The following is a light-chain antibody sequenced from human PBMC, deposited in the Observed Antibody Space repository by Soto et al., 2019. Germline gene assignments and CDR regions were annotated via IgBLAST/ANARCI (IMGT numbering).Light chain of an antibody. CDR2: GTS. Sequence: EIVMTQSPDTLSVSPGERDSLSCRASQNVGRNVAWYQQRPGQAPRLLIHGTSTRAADIPARFSGSVSGTEFTLTINSLQPEDFVIYYCQQYNNWPPMSTCGQGTKL. CDR3: QQYNNWPPMST. V-gene: IGKV3-15*01. CDR1: QNVGRN. J-gene: IGKJ2*01.